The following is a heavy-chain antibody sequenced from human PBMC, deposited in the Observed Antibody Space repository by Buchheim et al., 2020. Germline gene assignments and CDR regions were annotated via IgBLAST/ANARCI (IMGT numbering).Heavy chain of an antibody. Sequence: QVQLVQSGVEVKKPGASVKVSCKASGYTFVNYGVSWVRQAPGQGLEWLGWIGASNDYTNYAQKFQGKVTMTTDTSTSKASMELRSLRSDDTALYYCVRGFQLLSHFDYWGQGTL. J-gene: IGHJ4*02. V-gene: IGHV1-18*01. CDR3: VRGFQLLSHFDY. D-gene: IGHD2-2*01. CDR1: GYTFVNYG. CDR2: IGASNDYT.